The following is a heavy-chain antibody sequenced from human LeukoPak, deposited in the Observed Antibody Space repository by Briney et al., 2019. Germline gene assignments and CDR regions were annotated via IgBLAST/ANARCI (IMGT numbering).Heavy chain of an antibody. CDR3: ARDQTATKSYYYDSSGYHDY. CDR2: IKQDGSEK. V-gene: IGHV3-7*01. Sequence: GGSLRLSCVASGFTFSRYWMSWVRQAPGKGLGWVANIKQDGSEKYYVDSVKGRFTISRDNAKNSLYLQMNSLRAEDTTVYYCARDQTATKSYYYDSSGYHDYWGQGTLVTVSS. D-gene: IGHD3-22*01. J-gene: IGHJ4*02. CDR1: GFTFSRYW.